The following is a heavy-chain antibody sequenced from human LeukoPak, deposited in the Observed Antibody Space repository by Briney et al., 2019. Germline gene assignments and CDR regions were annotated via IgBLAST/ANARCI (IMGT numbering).Heavy chain of an antibody. CDR3: AGDSSGYYL. CDR1: GYTFIGYY. Sequence: ASVKVSCKASGYTFIGYYMHWVRQAPGQGLEWMGWINSDSGGTNYPQKFQGRVTMTRDTSISTAYMELSRLRSDDTAVYYCAGDSSGYYLWGQGTLVTVSS. D-gene: IGHD3-22*01. J-gene: IGHJ5*02. V-gene: IGHV1-2*02. CDR2: INSDSGGT.